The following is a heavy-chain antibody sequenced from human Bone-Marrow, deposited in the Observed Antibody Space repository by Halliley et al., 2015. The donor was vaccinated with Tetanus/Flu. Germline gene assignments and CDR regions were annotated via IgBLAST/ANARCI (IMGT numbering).Heavy chain of an antibody. J-gene: IGHJ3*02. D-gene: IGHD3-22*01. CDR2: IRGNGYPT. V-gene: IGHV3-11*05. CDR3: ARGSYYYDNRLGAFDI. Sequence: IRGNGYPTKNADSVEGRSTISRDNAKNSLYLQMNSLRDEDTAVYYCARGSYYYDNRLGAFDIWGQGTVVSASS.